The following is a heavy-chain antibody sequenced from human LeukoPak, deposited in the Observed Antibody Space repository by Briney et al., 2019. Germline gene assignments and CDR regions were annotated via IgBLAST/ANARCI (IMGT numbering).Heavy chain of an antibody. D-gene: IGHD3-3*01. J-gene: IGHJ5*02. CDR1: GYTFTSYG. Sequence: GASVKVSCKASGYTFTSYGISWVRQAPGQGLEWMGWISAYNGNTNYAQKLQGRVTMTTDTSTSTAYMELRSLRSDDTAVYCCARYHDYDFWSGNWFDPWGQGTQVTVSS. CDR2: ISAYNGNT. V-gene: IGHV1-18*01. CDR3: ARYHDYDFWSGNWFDP.